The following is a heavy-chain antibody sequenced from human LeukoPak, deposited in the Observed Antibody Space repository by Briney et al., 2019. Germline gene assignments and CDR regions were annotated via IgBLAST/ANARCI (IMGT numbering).Heavy chain of an antibody. V-gene: IGHV5-51*01. D-gene: IGHD5-24*01. CDR1: GYRFTNYW. CDR3: ARRDGYGAYDI. J-gene: IGHJ3*02. Sequence: GESLKISCKGSGYRFTNYWIGWVRQMPGKGLEWMGIIYPGDSDTRYSPSFQGQVTISADKSISTAYLRWSSLKDSDTAMYYCARRDGYGAYDIWGQGTMVTVSS. CDR2: IYPGDSDT.